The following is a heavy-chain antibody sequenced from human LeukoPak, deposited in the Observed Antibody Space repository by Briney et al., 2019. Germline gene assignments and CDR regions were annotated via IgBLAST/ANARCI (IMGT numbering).Heavy chain of an antibody. J-gene: IGHJ4*02. Sequence: PGGSLRLSCAASGFTFSSYAMSWVRQAPGKGLEWVSGISWNSGSIGYADSVKGRFTISRDNAKNSLYLQMNSLRAEDTALYYCAKGLSSTVTTGYFDYWGQGTLVTVSS. CDR3: AKGLSSTVTTGYFDY. CDR1: GFTFSSYA. D-gene: IGHD4-17*01. V-gene: IGHV3-9*01. CDR2: ISWNSGSI.